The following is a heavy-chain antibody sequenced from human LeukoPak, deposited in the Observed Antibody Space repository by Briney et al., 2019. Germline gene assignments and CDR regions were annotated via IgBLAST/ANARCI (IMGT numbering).Heavy chain of an antibody. D-gene: IGHD3-22*01. CDR3: ARFSYYDSSGLPRTYFDY. J-gene: IGHJ4*02. V-gene: IGHV5-51*01. Sequence: GESLKISCKGSGYSFTSYWTGWVRQMPGKGLEWMGIIYPGDSDTRYSPSFQGQVTISADKSISTAYLQWSSLKASDTAMYYCARFSYYDSSGLPRTYFDYWGQGTLVTVSS. CDR2: IYPGDSDT. CDR1: GYSFTSYW.